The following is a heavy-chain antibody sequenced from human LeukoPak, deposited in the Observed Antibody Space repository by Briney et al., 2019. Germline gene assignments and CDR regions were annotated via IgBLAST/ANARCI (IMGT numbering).Heavy chain of an antibody. D-gene: IGHD1-26*01. J-gene: IGHJ3*01. CDR3: ARDLRVGATKDVFGGAFDV. Sequence: GASVKVSCKASGYTFTNYYIHWVRQAPGQGLEWMGKINPSPGSTAYAERFQGRVTMTTDTSTRTVYMELSSLRSEDTAVYYCARDLRVGATKDVFGGAFDVWGQGTMVTVSS. CDR2: INPSPGST. V-gene: IGHV1-46*01. CDR1: GYTFTNYY.